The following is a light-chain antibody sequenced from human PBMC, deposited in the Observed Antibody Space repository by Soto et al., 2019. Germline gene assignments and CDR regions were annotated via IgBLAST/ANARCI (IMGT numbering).Light chain of an antibody. CDR2: DAS. V-gene: IGKV1-33*01. Sequence: DIQMTQSPSSLSASVGDRVTITCQASQDIGNYLNWYQQKPGKAPTLLIYDASNLETGVPSRFSGSVSGTDFTFTISGLQPEDTATYYCQQYENPLLTFGGGTKVEIK. J-gene: IGKJ4*01. CDR3: QQYENPLLT. CDR1: QDIGNY.